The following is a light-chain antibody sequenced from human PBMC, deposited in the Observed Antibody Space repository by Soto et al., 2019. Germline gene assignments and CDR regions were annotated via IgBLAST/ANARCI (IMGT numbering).Light chain of an antibody. CDR3: QQYGSSPPIT. V-gene: IGKV3-20*01. CDR1: ETVRSRY. J-gene: IGKJ5*01. CDR2: GAS. Sequence: DILLTQAPGTLSLSPGEGATLSCRANETVRSRYLAWYQQTPGQAPRLLIHGASNRATGVPDRFSGSGSGTDFPLTISRLEPEDFVMYYCQQYGSSPPITFGQGTRLDIK.